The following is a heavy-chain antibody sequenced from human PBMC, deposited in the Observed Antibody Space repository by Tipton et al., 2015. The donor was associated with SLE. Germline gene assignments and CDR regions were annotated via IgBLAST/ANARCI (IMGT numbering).Heavy chain of an antibody. Sequence: TLSLTCTVSGGSISSGGYYWSWIRQHPGKGLEWIGYIYYSGSTYYNPSLKSRVTISVDTSKNQFSLKLSSVTAADTAVYYCASALYDSSGVAPSWFDPWGQGTLVTVSS. J-gene: IGHJ5*02. V-gene: IGHV4-31*03. D-gene: IGHD3-22*01. CDR3: ASALYDSSGVAPSWFDP. CDR2: IYYSGST. CDR1: GGSISSGGYY.